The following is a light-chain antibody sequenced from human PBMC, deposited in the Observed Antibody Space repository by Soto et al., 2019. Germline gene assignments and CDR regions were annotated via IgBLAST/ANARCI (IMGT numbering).Light chain of an antibody. J-gene: IGKJ1*01. CDR2: GAS. Sequence: EIVLTQSPGTLSLSPGERATLSCRASQSVSSSYLAWYQQKPGQAPRLLIYGASSRATGIPDRFSGSGSGTDFTLTISRLEPEDFAVYYCQQYGSFSRTFGQGTGVDIK. V-gene: IGKV3-20*01. CDR1: QSVSSSY. CDR3: QQYGSFSRT.